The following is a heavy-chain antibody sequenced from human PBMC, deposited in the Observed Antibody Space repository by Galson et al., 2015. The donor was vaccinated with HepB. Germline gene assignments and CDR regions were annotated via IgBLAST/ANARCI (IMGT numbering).Heavy chain of an antibody. CDR3: ARLSWPADAFDF. J-gene: IGHJ3*01. Sequence: LTCTVSGGSISSYYWNWIRQPPGKGLEWIGYIYSSGSTKYNPSLKSRVTISVDTSKNQFSLKLGSVTAADTAVYYCARLSWPADAFDFWGQGTLVTVSS. V-gene: IGHV4-59*01. CDR1: GGSISSYY. CDR2: IYSSGST. D-gene: IGHD5-24*01.